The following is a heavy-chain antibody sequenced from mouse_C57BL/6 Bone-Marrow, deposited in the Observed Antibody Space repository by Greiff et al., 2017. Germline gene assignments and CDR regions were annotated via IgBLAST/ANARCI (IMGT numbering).Heavy chain of an antibody. Sequence: VQLVESGAELVRPGASVTLSCKASGYTFTDYEMHWVKQTPVHGLEWIGAIDPETGGTAYNQKFKGKAILTADKSSSTAYMELRSLESEDSAVYYCTRERNYWGQGTTLTVSS. CDR3: TRERNY. CDR1: GYTFTDYE. CDR2: IDPETGGT. V-gene: IGHV1-15*01. J-gene: IGHJ2*01.